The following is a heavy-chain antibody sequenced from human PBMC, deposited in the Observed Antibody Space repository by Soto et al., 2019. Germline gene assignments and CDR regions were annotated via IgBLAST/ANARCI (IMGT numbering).Heavy chain of an antibody. J-gene: IGHJ4*02. CDR2: ISAYNGNT. CDR3: AREYPSSGYLYYFDY. CDR1: GYTFTSYG. Sequence: QVQLVQSGAEVKKPGASVKVSCKASGYTFTSYGISWVRQAPGQGLDWMGWISAYNGNTNYAQKLQGRVTMTTDTSTRTAYMELRSLRSDDTAVYYCAREYPSSGYLYYFDYWGQGTLVTVSS. V-gene: IGHV1-18*01. D-gene: IGHD3-22*01.